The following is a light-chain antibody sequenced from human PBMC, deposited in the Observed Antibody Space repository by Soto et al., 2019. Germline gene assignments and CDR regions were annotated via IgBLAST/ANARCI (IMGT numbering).Light chain of an antibody. CDR3: SSYTGSNDVI. CDR1: SSDVGGYNY. V-gene: IGLV2-8*01. J-gene: IGLJ2*01. Sequence: QSVLTQPPSASGSPGQSVTISCTGTSSDVGGYNYVSWYQQHPDKAPKVIIYEVNRRPSGVPDRFSGSKSGNTASLTVSGLQAEDEGDYYCSSYTGSNDVIFGGGTKLTVL. CDR2: EVN.